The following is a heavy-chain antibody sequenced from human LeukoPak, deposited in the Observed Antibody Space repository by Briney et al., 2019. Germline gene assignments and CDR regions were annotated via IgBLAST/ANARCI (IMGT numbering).Heavy chain of an antibody. Sequence: GESLKISCEGSGYTFTKYWIGWVRQMPGKGLEWMGIIYLADSGTRYSPSFQGQVTISADKSISNAYLQWSSLKVSDTAMYYCARLYGGNADYWGQGTLLTVSS. J-gene: IGHJ4*02. V-gene: IGHV5-51*01. CDR1: GYTFTKYW. D-gene: IGHD4-23*01. CDR2: IYLADSGT. CDR3: ARLYGGNADY.